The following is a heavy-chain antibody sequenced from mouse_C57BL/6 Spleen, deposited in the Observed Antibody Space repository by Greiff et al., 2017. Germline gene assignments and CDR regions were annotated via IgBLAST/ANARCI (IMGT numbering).Heavy chain of an antibody. CDR3: ARKKAYGNSFDY. D-gene: IGHD2-1*01. Sequence: QVQLQQPGAELVMPGASVKLSCKASGYTFTSYWMHWVKQRPGQGLEWIGEIDPSDSYTNYNQKFKGKSTLTVDKSSSTAYMQLSSLTSEDSAVYYCARKKAYGNSFDYWGQGTTLTVSS. CDR1: GYTFTSYW. J-gene: IGHJ2*01. CDR2: IDPSDSYT. V-gene: IGHV1-69*01.